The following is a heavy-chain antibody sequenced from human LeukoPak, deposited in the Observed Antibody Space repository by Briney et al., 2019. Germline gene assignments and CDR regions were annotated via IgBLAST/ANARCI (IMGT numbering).Heavy chain of an antibody. J-gene: IGHJ4*02. CDR1: GGSFSGYY. Sequence: SETLSLTCAVYGGSFSGYYWSWIRQPPGKGLEWIGEINHSGSTNYNPSLKSRVTISVDTSKNQFSLKLSSVTAADTAVYYCARGQKDYPFDYWGQGTLVTVSS. D-gene: IGHD3-16*01. V-gene: IGHV4-34*01. CDR2: INHSGST. CDR3: ARGQKDYPFDY.